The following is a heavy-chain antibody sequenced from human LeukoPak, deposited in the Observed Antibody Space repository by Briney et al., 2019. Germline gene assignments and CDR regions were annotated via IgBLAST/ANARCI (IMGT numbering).Heavy chain of an antibody. V-gene: IGHV3-23*01. CDR2: ISSGAVST. D-gene: IGHD2/OR15-2a*01. CDR1: GFTFNNHV. J-gene: IGHJ4*02. Sequence: PGGSLRLSCAASGFTFNNHVMSWVRQAPGKGLEWVSGISSGAVSTYYADSVKGRFTISRDNSKATLFLQMNSLRVDDSAVYYCARSFGLDYWGQGALVTVSS. CDR3: ARSFGLDY.